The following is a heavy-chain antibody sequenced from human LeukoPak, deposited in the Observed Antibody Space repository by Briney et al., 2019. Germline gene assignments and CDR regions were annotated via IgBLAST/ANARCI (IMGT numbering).Heavy chain of an antibody. Sequence: GSLRLSCAASGFTFSTYGMHWVRQAPGKGLEWVAVISYDGSKKYYADSVKGRFTISRDNSKKTLYLQMNSLRAEDTAVYYCAKNSYQTFYYDISGYYLDYWGRGTLVSVSS. D-gene: IGHD3-22*01. V-gene: IGHV3-30*18. CDR1: GFTFSTYG. CDR3: AKNSYQTFYYDISGYYLDY. J-gene: IGHJ4*02. CDR2: ISYDGSKK.